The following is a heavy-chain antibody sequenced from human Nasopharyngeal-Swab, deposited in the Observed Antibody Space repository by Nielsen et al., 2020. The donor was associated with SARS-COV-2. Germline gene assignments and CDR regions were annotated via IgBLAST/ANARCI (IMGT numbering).Heavy chain of an antibody. V-gene: IGHV3-23*01. J-gene: IGHJ4*02. D-gene: IGHD3-16*01. Sequence: GESLKISCAASGFTFSSSAISWVRQAPGMGLEWVSVIGAAGNTIYADSVEGRFTIARDNSKGTLSLQMNSLRDEDTAVYYCAKEAGGGSSSGLDYWGQGTLVTVSP. CDR1: GFTFSSSA. CDR2: IGAAGNT. CDR3: AKEAGGGSSSGLDY.